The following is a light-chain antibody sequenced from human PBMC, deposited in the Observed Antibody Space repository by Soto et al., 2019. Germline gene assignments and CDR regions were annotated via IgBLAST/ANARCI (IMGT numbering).Light chain of an antibody. J-gene: IGKJ5*01. V-gene: IGKV3-11*01. CDR1: QSVDIY. Sequence: EIVLTQSPATLSLSPGEIATLSCRASQSVDIYLAWYQQKPGQPPRLLIYDASNRATGIPARFSGSGSGTDFTLTISSLEPEDFAVYYCQQRRNWPPLTFGQGTRLEIK. CDR2: DAS. CDR3: QQRRNWPPLT.